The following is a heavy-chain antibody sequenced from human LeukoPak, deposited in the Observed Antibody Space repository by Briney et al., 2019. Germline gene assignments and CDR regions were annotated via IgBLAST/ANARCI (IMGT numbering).Heavy chain of an antibody. D-gene: IGHD2-15*01. CDR3: ARGGSSLYGFDY. CDR2: IRSSGSTI. V-gene: IGHV3-48*01. Sequence: GGSLRLSCAASGFTFSSYSMNWVRQAPGKGLEWVSYIRSSGSTIYYADSVKGRFTISRDNAKNSLYLQMNSLRAEDTAVYYCARGGSSLYGFDYWGQGTLVTVSS. J-gene: IGHJ4*02. CDR1: GFTFSSYS.